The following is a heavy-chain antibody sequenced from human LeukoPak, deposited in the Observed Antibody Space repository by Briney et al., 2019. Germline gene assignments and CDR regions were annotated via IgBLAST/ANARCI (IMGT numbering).Heavy chain of an antibody. J-gene: IGHJ3*02. Sequence: SETLSLTCTVSNGSISSYYWSWIRRPAGKGLQWIGRIFPSGITNYNPSLESRVTMSVDTSKNQFSLKVNSVTAADTAVYYCARDRTSGSYYMWAFDIWGHGTTVTVSS. CDR3: ARDRTSGSYYMWAFDI. V-gene: IGHV4-4*07. CDR1: NGSISSYY. D-gene: IGHD1-26*01. CDR2: IFPSGIT.